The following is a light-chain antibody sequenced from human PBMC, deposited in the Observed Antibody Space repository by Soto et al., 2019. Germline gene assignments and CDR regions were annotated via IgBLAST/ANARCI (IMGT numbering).Light chain of an antibody. V-gene: IGKV1-9*01. CDR3: QQSNNYFT. Sequence: IQLTQSPSSLSASVGDRVTITCRASQGLNTNLAWYQQKPGKAPSLLIYGASTLQKGVPSRFSGNGSGTDFTLTISSLQPEDLATYYCQQSNNYFTFGPGTKVDIK. CDR2: GAS. J-gene: IGKJ3*01. CDR1: QGLNTN.